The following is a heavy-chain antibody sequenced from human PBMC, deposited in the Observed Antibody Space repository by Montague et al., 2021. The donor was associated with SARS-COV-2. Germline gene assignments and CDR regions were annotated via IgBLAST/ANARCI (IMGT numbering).Heavy chain of an antibody. CDR2: IFYRGGT. CDR1: GGSISSGGYY. Sequence: TLSLTCTVSGGSISSGGYYWSWVRQPPGQGLDWIGYIFYRGGTXYXXXXKGRVSMSVDTSKIQFSLNLTSVTAAGTAVYYCARANYYVMTWMVYAMDVWGQGTMVTVSS. J-gene: IGHJ6*02. CDR3: ARANYYVMTWMVYAMDV. D-gene: IGHD3-16*01. V-gene: IGHV4-31*03.